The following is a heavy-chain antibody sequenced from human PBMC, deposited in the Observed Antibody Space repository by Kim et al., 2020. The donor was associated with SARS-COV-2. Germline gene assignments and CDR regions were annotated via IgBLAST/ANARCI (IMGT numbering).Heavy chain of an antibody. CDR1: GYTFTGYY. CDR2: INPNSGGT. CDR3: ARELLSSYYYGMDV. V-gene: IGHV1-2*06. J-gene: IGHJ6*02. Sequence: ASVKVSCKASGYTFTGYYMHWVRQAPGQGLEWMGRINPNSGGTNYAQKFQGRVTMTRDTSISTAYMELSRLRSDDTAVYYCARELLSSYYYGMDVWGQGTTVTVSS. D-gene: IGHD2-2*01.